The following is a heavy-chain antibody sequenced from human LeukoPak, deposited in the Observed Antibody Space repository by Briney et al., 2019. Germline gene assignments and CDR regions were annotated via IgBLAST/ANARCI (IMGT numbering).Heavy chain of an antibody. J-gene: IGHJ6*02. CDR2: IIPILGIA. CDR1: GGTFSSYA. V-gene: IGHV1-69*04. CDR3: ARGQDIVVVPAAMAAGYYYYGMDV. D-gene: IGHD2-2*01. Sequence: ASVKVSCKASGGTFSSYAISWVRQAPGQGLEWMGRIIPILGIANYAQKFQGRVTITADKSTSTAYMELSSLRSEDTAVYYCARGQDIVVVPAAMAAGYYYYGMDVWGQGTTVTVSS.